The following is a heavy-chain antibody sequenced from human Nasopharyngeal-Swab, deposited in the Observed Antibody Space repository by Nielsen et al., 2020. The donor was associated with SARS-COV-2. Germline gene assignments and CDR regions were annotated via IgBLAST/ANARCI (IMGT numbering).Heavy chain of an antibody. CDR3: ARAGKIQLWFNSLYYFDY. D-gene: IGHD5-18*01. CDR2: MNPNSGNT. V-gene: IGHV1-8*01. J-gene: IGHJ4*02. Sequence: WVRQAPGQGLEWMGWMNPNSGNTGCAQKFQGRVTMTRNTSISTAYMELSSLRSEDTAVYYCARAGKIQLWFNSLYYFDYWGQGTLVTVSS.